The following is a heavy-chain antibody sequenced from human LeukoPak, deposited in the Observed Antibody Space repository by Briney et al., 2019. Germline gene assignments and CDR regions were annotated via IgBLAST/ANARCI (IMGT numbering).Heavy chain of an antibody. J-gene: IGHJ5*02. Sequence: PSETLSLTCTVSGYSISSGYYWGWIRQPPGKGLEWIGSIYHSGSTYYNPSLKSRVTISVDTSKNQFSLKLSSVTAADTAVYYCARSIAVAVHSFNWFDPWGQGTLVTVSS. CDR2: IYHSGST. CDR3: ARSIAVAVHSFNWFDP. CDR1: GYSISSGYY. D-gene: IGHD6-19*01. V-gene: IGHV4-38-2*02.